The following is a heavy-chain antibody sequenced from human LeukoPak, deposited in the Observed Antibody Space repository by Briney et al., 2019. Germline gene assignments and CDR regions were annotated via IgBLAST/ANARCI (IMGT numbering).Heavy chain of an antibody. CDR3: AKEIYYYGWGSYYMVAMFDY. V-gene: IGHV3-23*01. J-gene: IGHJ4*02. D-gene: IGHD3-10*01. Sequence: GVSLTLSCAASGFTFSNYAMRWVRPAPGQGLEWVSTISGSGATAYYADSVKVRFTISRGNSKNALYPQMSSLRAEDRAVYDGAKEIYYYGWGSYYMVAMFDYWGQGTLVTVTS. CDR1: GFTFSNYA. CDR2: ISGSGATA.